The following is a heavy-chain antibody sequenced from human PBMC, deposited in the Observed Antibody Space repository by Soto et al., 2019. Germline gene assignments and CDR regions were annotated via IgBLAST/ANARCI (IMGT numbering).Heavy chain of an antibody. CDR3: AREPRYCRGGSCSITGDAFDI. CDR1: GFIVSDTY. J-gene: IGHJ3*02. D-gene: IGHD2-15*01. V-gene: IGHV3-66*01. Sequence: EVQLVESGGGLVQPGGSLRLSCTASGFIVSDTYMNWVRQAPGKGLEWFRVISNRGDTHYADSVRGRFSLSRDIADNTLHLQMNNLRVEDTAVYYCAREPRYCRGGSCSITGDAFDIWGQGTMVTVSS. CDR2: ISNRGDT.